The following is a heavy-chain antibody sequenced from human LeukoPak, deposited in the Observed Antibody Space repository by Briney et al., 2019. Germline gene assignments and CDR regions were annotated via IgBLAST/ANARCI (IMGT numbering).Heavy chain of an antibody. CDR3: AGILTTYYYYGMDV. CDR1: GGTFSSYA. Sequence: ASVTVSCKASGGTFSSYAISWVRQAPGQGLEWMGGIIPIFGTANYAQKFQGRVTITADESTSTAYMELSSLRSEDTAVYYCAGILTTYYYYGMDVWGQGTTVTVSS. V-gene: IGHV1-69*13. J-gene: IGHJ6*02. CDR2: IIPIFGTA. D-gene: IGHD3-9*01.